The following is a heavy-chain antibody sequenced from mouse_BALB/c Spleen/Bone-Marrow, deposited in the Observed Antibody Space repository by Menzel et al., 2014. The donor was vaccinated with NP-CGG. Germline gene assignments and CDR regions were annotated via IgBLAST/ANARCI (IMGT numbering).Heavy chain of an antibody. D-gene: IGHD2-3*01. CDR3: ARLGGYYAWFAY. Sequence: VQLQQSGPSLVKPSQTLSLTCSVTGDSITSGYWNWIRKFPGNKLEFMGYISYSDNTYFNPSLKSRISITRDTSKNQYYLQLNSVTTEDTATYYCARLGGYYAWFAYWGQGTLATVSA. V-gene: IGHV3-8*02. CDR2: ISYSDNT. J-gene: IGHJ3*01. CDR1: GDSITSGY.